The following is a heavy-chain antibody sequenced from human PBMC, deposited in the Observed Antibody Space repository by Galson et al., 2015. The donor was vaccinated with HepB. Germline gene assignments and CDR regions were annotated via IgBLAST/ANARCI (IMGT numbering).Heavy chain of an antibody. V-gene: IGHV3-9*01. CDR3: AKVSGRDTMVRGPTQAFDY. J-gene: IGHJ4*02. D-gene: IGHD3-10*01. CDR2: ISWNSGSI. Sequence: SLRLSCAASGFTFDDYAMHWVRQAPGKGLEWVSGISWNSGSIGYADSVKGRFTISRDNAKNSLYLQMNSLRAEDTALYYCAKVSGRDTMVRGPTQAFDYWGQGTLVTVSS. CDR1: GFTFDDYA.